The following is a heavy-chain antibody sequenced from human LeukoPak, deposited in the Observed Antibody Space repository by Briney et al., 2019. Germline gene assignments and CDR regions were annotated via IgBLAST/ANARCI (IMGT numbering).Heavy chain of an antibody. J-gene: IGHJ4*02. D-gene: IGHD5-18*01. CDR2: INHSGGT. Sequence: SETLSLTCAVYGGSFSGYYWSWIRQPPGKGLEWIGEINHSGGTNYNPSLKSRVTISVDTSKNQFSLKLSSVTAADTAVYYCARGRGYSYGYSLYWGQGTLVTVSS. V-gene: IGHV4-34*01. CDR3: ARGRGYSYGYSLY. CDR1: GGSFSGYY.